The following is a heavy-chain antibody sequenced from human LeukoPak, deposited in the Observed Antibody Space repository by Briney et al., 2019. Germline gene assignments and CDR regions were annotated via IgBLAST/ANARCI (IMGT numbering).Heavy chain of an antibody. CDR3: ASEHYDTFDY. V-gene: IGHV4-39*07. Sequence: PSETLSLTCTVSGGSISSNSYYWGWIRLPPGKGLEWIGSIYYSGSTYCNPSLKSRVTISVDKFKHELSLKLSSVTAADTAVYYCASEHYDTFDYWGQGTLVTVSS. CDR2: IYYSGST. J-gene: IGHJ4*02. CDR1: GGSISSNSYY. D-gene: IGHD3-22*01.